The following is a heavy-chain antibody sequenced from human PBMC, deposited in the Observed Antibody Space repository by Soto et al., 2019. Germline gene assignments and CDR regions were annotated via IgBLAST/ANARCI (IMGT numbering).Heavy chain of an antibody. D-gene: IGHD6-13*01. CDR2: IVSSSSYT. CDR3: ARLRPSTWYMGGYLDY. J-gene: IGHJ4*03. V-gene: IGHV3-11*06. Sequence: PGGSLRLSCAASGFTFSDYYMSWIRQAPGKGLEWVSYIVSSSSYTNYADSVKGRFTISRDNAKNSLYLEMNSLRAEDTAVYYCARLRPSTWYMGGYLDYWGLGTLVTVSS. CDR1: GFTFSDYY.